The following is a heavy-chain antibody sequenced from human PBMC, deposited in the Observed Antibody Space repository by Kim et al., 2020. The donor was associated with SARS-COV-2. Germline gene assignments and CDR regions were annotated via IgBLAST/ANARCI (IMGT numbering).Heavy chain of an antibody. V-gene: IGHV4-39*01. J-gene: IGHJ5*02. CDR1: GGSISSSSYY. CDR2: IYYSGST. CDR3: ARHASSMVRGGDWFDP. Sequence: SETLSLTCTVSGGSISSSSYYWGWIRQPPGKGLEWIGSIYYSGSTYYNPSLKSRVTISVDTSKNQFSLKLSSVTAADTAVYYCARHASSMVRGGDWFDPWGQGTLVTVSS. D-gene: IGHD3-10*01.